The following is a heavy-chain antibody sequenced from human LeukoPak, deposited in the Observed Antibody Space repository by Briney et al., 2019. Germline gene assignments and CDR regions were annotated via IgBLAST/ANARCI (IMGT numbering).Heavy chain of an antibody. V-gene: IGHV3-48*03. CDR1: GFTFSNYE. Sequence: GGSLRLSCAASGFTFSNYEMSWVRQAPGKGLEWLSYISGTATIIYYADSVKGRFTISRDNAKNSLYLQMNSLSAEDTAVYYCASRALIEAGKGYYFDYWGQGTLVTVSS. D-gene: IGHD6-13*01. CDR2: ISGTATII. CDR3: ASRALIEAGKGYYFDY. J-gene: IGHJ4*02.